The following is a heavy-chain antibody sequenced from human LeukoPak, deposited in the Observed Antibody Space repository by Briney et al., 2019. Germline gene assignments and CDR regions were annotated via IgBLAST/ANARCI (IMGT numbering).Heavy chain of an antibody. Sequence: ASVRVSCKASGYTFTGYYMHWVRQAPGQGLEWMGWINPNSGGTNYAQKFQGRVTMTRDTSISTAYMELSRLRSDDTAVYYCAGGVDGYNPFDYWGQGTLVTVSS. J-gene: IGHJ4*02. CDR2: INPNSGGT. CDR1: GYTFTGYY. V-gene: IGHV1-2*02. CDR3: AGGVDGYNPFDY. D-gene: IGHD5-12*01.